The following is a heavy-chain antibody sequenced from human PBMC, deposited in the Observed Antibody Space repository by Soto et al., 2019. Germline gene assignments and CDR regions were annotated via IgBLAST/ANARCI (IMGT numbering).Heavy chain of an antibody. CDR3: ARGVEMATISGFDY. CDR2: IWYDGSNK. Sequence: QVQLVECGGGVVQPGRSLRLSCAASGFTFSSYGMHWVRQAPGKGLEWVAVIWYDGSNKYYADSVKGRFTISRDNSKNTLYLQMNSLRAEDTAVYYCARGVEMATISGFDYWGQGTLVTVSS. J-gene: IGHJ4*02. CDR1: GFTFSSYG. V-gene: IGHV3-33*01. D-gene: IGHD5-12*01.